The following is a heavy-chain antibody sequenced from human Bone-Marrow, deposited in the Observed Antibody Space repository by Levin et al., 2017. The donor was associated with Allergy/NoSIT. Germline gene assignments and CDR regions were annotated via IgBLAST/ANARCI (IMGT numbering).Heavy chain of an antibody. J-gene: IGHJ1*01. Sequence: RTGGSLRLSCAASGFTFDNYGMHWVRQRPGKGLEWVAGISWNSGKIGYGDAVQGRFTISRDNAKNSLSLQMNSLRAEDTALYYCVKDIQTPEAPGMVLQSWGQGTQVIVSS. CDR1: GFTFDNYG. D-gene: IGHD4-11*01. CDR2: ISWNSGKI. CDR3: VKDIQTPEAPGMVLQS. V-gene: IGHV3-9*01.